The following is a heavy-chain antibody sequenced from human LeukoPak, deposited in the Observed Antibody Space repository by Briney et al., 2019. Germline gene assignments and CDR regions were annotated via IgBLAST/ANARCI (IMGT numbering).Heavy chain of an antibody. CDR2: IRANGGIT. J-gene: IGHJ4*02. Sequence: GGSLRLSCAASGFTFSNYAMSWVRQAPGKGLEWVSSIRANGGITLYADSVNGRFTISRDNSKNTLYLQMSSLRAEDTALYYCANAGYPDSSAPGNWGQGTLVTVSS. CDR3: ANAGYPDSSAPGN. V-gene: IGHV3-23*01. D-gene: IGHD3-10*01. CDR1: GFTFSNYA.